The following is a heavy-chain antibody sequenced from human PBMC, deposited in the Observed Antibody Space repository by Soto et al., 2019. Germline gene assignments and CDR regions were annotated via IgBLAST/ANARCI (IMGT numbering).Heavy chain of an antibody. CDR2: IHPAGQPI. D-gene: IGHD2-2*01. J-gene: IGHJ3*01. CDR1: GFTFSSSE. CDR3: ARRGST. V-gene: IGHV3-48*03. Sequence: EVQLVESGGGLVPPGGSLRLSCVASGFTFSSSEMYWVRQAPGKGLEWVSYIHPAGQPIFFADAVKGRFTISRDNAKKSVYLQMNSLRAEDTAVYYCARRGSTWGQGTMVTVSS.